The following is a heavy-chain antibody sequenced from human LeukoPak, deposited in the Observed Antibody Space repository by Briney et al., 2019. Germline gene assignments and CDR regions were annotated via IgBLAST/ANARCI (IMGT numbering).Heavy chain of an antibody. CDR1: GYTFTSYG. V-gene: IGHV1-18*01. CDR3: ARPATTDASYNWFGP. CDR2: ISAYNGNT. D-gene: IGHD1-1*01. Sequence: ASVKVSCKASGYTFTSYGISWVRQAPGQGLEWMGWISAYNGNTKYSQKFQGRVTITRDTSASTAYMGLSSLRSEDTAVYYCARPATTDASYNWFGPWGQGTLVTVSS. J-gene: IGHJ5*02.